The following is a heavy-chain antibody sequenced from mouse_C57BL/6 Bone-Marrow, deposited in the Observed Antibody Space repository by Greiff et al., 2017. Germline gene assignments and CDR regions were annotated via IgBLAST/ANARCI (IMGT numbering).Heavy chain of an antibody. CDR2: INSDGGST. J-gene: IGHJ1*03. CDR1: EYEFPSHD. CDR3: ARKRYDGCYWYFDV. Sequence: EVKLMESGGGLVQPGESLKLSCESNEYEFPSHDMSWVRKTPEKRLELVAAINSDGGSTYYPDTMERRFIISRDNTKKTLYLQMSSLRSEDTALYYCARKRYDGCYWYFDVWGTGTTVTVSS. V-gene: IGHV5-2*01. D-gene: IGHD2-2*01.